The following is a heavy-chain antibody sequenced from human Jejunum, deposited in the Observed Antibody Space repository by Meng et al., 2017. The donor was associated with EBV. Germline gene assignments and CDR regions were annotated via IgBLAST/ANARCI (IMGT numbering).Heavy chain of an antibody. CDR2: VYHSGST. CDR1: SDSISNSNW. Sequence: QVQLQDSGPGLVKPSGTLSLTCTVSSDSISNSNWWSWVRQPPGKGLEWIGEVYHSGSTYYNPSLESRVTISIDTSKSQFSLSLNSVTAADTAVYYCARASLERLLEYWGQGTLVTVSS. CDR3: ARASLERLLEY. V-gene: IGHV4-4*02. D-gene: IGHD1-1*01. J-gene: IGHJ4*02.